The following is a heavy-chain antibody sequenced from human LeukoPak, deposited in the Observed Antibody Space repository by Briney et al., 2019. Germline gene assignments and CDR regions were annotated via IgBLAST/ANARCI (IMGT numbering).Heavy chain of an antibody. V-gene: IGHV3-30-3*01. D-gene: IGHD5-18*01. J-gene: IGHJ4*02. CDR3: ARDIYSYGYKPTYYFDY. CDR1: GFTFSSYA. Sequence: PGGSLRLSCAASGFTFSSYAMHWVRQAPGKGLEWVAVISYDGSNKYYADSVKGRFTISRDNSKNTLYLQMNSLRAEDTAVYYCARDIYSYGYKPTYYFDYWGQGTLVTVSS. CDR2: ISYDGSNK.